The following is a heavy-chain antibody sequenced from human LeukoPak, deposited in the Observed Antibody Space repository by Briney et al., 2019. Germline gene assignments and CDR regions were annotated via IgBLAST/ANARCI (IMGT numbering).Heavy chain of an antibody. Sequence: PGGSLRLSCAASGNYWMHWVRQAPGKGLVWVSHINSDGSWTSYADSVKGRFTISKDNAKNTVYLQMNNLRAEDTAVYYCAKDCEQEWFLSWFDYWGQGTLVTVSS. J-gene: IGHJ4*02. CDR1: GNYW. CDR3: AKDCEQEWFLSWFDY. D-gene: IGHD3-3*01. V-gene: IGHV3-74*01. CDR2: INSDGSWT.